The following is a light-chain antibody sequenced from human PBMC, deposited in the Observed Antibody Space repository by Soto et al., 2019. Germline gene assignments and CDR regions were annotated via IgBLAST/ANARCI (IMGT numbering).Light chain of an antibody. CDR3: QQYDSVPLT. J-gene: IGKJ4*01. CDR2: DAS. Sequence: DIQITQSPSSRSASVGGRVTITCQASQDISNYLNWYQQKPGKAPKLLIYDASNLETGVPSRFSGSGSGTDFTFTISSLQPEDIATYYCQQYDSVPLTCGGGTKGDIK. V-gene: IGKV1-33*01. CDR1: QDISNY.